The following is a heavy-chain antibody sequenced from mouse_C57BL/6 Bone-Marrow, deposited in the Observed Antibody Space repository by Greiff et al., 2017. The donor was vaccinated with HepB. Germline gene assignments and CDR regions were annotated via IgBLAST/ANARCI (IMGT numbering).Heavy chain of an antibody. CDR1: GYTFTDYE. V-gene: IGHV1-15*01. CDR2: IDPETGGT. Sequence: QVQLQQSGAELVRPGASVTLSCKASGYTFTDYEMHWVKQTPVNGLEWIGAIDPETGGTAYNQKFKGEAILTADKSSSTAYMELRSLTSEDSAVYYCTRSDDGYYRYWFAYWGQGTLVTVSA. CDR3: TRSDDGYYRYWFAY. D-gene: IGHD2-3*01. J-gene: IGHJ3*01.